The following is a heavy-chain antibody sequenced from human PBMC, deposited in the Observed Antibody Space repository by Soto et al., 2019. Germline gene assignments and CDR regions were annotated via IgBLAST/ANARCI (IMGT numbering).Heavy chain of an antibody. CDR3: AKDIMTTVTTSGFDY. D-gene: IGHD4-17*01. J-gene: IGHJ4*02. V-gene: IGHV3-9*01. CDR2: VSWNSGSR. CDR1: GFTFDAYA. Sequence: GGSLRLSCAASGFTFDAYAMHWVRQAPGRGLEWVSGVSWNSGSRGYADSVKGRFTISRDNAKNSLYLQMNSLRAEDTALYYCAKDIMTTVTTSGFDYWGQGTLVTLSS.